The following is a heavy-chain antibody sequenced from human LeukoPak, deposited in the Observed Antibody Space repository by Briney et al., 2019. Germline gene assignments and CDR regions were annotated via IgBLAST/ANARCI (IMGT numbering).Heavy chain of an antibody. CDR1: GFTFSSYA. CDR3: AKCWFAAEVSVYIHYFFY. CDR2: ISGRGGST. J-gene: IGHJ4*02. D-gene: IGHD5/OR15-5a*01. V-gene: IGHV3-23*01. Sequence: GGSLTLSCAASGFTFSSYAMSWARHAPGEGLEWVSAISGRGGSTYYADSVEGRFPISRDNSKNTLYLQINCQRGEDKAISYCAKCWFAAEVSVYIHYFFYWGQGTLVTASS.